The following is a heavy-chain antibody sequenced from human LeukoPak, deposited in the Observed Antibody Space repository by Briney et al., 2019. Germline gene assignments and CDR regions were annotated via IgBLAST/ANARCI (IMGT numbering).Heavy chain of an antibody. Sequence: SETLSLTCTVSGGSISSSSHYWAWIRQPPGKGLEWIGSVFYSGTTYYNPSLKSRVTISVDTSKNQFSLKLSSVTAADTAVYYCARSTGVVFDIWGQGTMVTVS. CDR2: VFYSGTT. CDR3: ARSTGVVFDI. V-gene: IGHV4-39*07. D-gene: IGHD3-9*01. J-gene: IGHJ3*02. CDR1: GGSISSSSHY.